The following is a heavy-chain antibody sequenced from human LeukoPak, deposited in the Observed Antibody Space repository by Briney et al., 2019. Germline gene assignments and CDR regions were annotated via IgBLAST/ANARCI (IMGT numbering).Heavy chain of an antibody. J-gene: IGHJ4*02. D-gene: IGHD4/OR15-4a*01. V-gene: IGHV3-21*04. Sequence: PGGSLRLSCAASGFTFSRYSMNWVRQAPGKGLEWVSSISGSSSYIYYADSVKGRFTISRDNSKNTLYLQMNSLRAKDTAVYYCARRAGAYSHPYDYWGQGTLVTVSS. CDR2: ISGSSSYI. CDR1: GFTFSRYS. CDR3: ARRAGAYSHPYDY.